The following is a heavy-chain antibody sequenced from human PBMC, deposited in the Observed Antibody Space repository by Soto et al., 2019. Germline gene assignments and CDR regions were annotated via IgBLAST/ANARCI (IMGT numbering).Heavy chain of an antibody. V-gene: IGHV5-51*01. J-gene: IGHJ6*02. CDR3: ARLFREAYYYYGMDV. Sequence: GESLKISCKGSGYSFTSYWIGWVRQKPGKGLEWMGVIYPDDSDTRYSPSFQGQVIISADKSITTTYLQWSSLKASDTAIYYCARLFREAYYYYGMDVWGQGTTVTVSS. CDR1: GYSFTSYW. CDR2: IYPDDSDT.